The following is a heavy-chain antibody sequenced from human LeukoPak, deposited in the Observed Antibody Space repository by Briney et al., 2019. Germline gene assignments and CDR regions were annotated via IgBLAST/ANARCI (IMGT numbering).Heavy chain of an antibody. J-gene: IGHJ6*03. CDR3: ARDRDIVVVVAATPYYYYYMDV. CDR1: GGSISSGSYY. D-gene: IGHD2-15*01. Sequence: SQTLSLTCTVSGGSISSGSYYWSWILQPAGKGLEWIGRIYTSGSTNYNPSLKSRVTISVDTSKNQFSLKLSSVTAADTAVYYCARDRDIVVVVAATPYYYYYMDVWGKGTTATVSS. V-gene: IGHV4-61*02. CDR2: IYTSGST.